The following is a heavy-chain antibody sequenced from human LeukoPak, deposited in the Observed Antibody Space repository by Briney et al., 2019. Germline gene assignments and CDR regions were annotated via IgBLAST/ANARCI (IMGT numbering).Heavy chain of an antibody. D-gene: IGHD6-13*01. Sequence: SETLSLTCTVSGGSISSYYWSWIRQPAGKGLEWIGRFYTSGSTNYNPSLKSRVTISVDKSKNQFSLKLSSVTAADTAVYYCAREVAAAGYYYYYYMDVWGKGTTVTVSS. CDR3: AREVAAAGYYYYYYMDV. V-gene: IGHV4-4*07. CDR2: FYTSGST. CDR1: GGSISSYY. J-gene: IGHJ6*03.